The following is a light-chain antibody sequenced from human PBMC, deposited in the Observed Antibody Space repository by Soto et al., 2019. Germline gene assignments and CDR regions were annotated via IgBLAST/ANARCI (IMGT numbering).Light chain of an antibody. Sequence: EIVLTQSPATLSLSPGGRATLSCRVSQSINIYLAWYQQKLGQAPRLLIYAASIRATRIPARFSGSGSGTDFTLTISSLEPEDFGVYYCEYRYRWPLTFGGGTKVEIK. V-gene: IGKV3-11*01. CDR2: AAS. CDR3: EYRYRWPLT. J-gene: IGKJ4*01. CDR1: QSINIY.